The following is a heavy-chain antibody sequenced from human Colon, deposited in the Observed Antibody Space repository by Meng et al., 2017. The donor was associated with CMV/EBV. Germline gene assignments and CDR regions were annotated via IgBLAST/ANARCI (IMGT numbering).Heavy chain of an antibody. CDR1: GFTFSDHY. D-gene: IGHD3-3*01. Sequence: GGSLRLSCATSGFTFSDHYMDWVRQAPGKGLEWVSAVTGSGSYTYYADSVKGRLTISRDNSNNTLFLQMHSLRAEDTAVYYCAKGLQYSDFWGVDYWGQGTLVTVSS. V-gene: IGHV3-23*01. CDR2: VTGSGSYT. J-gene: IGHJ4*02. CDR3: AKGLQYSDFWGVDY.